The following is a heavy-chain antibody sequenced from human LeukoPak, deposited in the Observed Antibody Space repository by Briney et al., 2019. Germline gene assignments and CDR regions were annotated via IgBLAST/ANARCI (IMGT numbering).Heavy chain of an antibody. V-gene: IGHV3-48*03. CDR2: ISSSGSAI. CDR3: ARGLAPSDY. CDR1: GFTFSSYE. J-gene: IGHJ4*02. Sequence: GGSLRLSCAASGFTFSSYEMNWVRQAPGKGLEWVSYISSSGSAIYYADSVKGRFTISRDNAKNSLSLQINSLRAEDTAVYYCARGLAPSDYWGQGTLVTVSS.